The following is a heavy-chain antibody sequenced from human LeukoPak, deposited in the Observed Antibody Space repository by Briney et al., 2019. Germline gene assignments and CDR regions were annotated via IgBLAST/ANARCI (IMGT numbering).Heavy chain of an antibody. CDR1: GGSISSNNW. D-gene: IGHD2-15*01. J-gene: IGHJ5*02. CDR3: ARALGYCSGGSCTRGYNWFDP. V-gene: IGHV4-39*01. Sequence: SGTLSLTCAVSGGSISSNNWWGWVRQPPGKGLEWIGSIYYGGSTYYNPSLKSRVTISVDTSMNQFSLKLSFVTTADTAVYYCARALGYCSGGSCTRGYNWFDPWGQGTLVTVPS. CDR2: IYYGGST.